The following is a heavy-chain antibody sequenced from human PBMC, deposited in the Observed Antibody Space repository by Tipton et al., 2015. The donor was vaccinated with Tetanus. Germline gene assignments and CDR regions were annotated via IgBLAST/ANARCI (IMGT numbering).Heavy chain of an antibody. CDR3: ARLFNWGSGYFFFDL. D-gene: IGHD7-27*01. V-gene: IGHV4-31*03. CDR1: GGSISGSGYF. J-gene: IGHJ2*01. CDR2: IYYSGDT. Sequence: TLSLTCTVSGGSISGSGYFWNWVRQSPGKGLEWIGYIYYSGDTYINPSLKSRVTISIDKSKNHFSLELSSVTAADTAVYFCARLFNWGSGYFFFDLWGRGTLVTVSS.